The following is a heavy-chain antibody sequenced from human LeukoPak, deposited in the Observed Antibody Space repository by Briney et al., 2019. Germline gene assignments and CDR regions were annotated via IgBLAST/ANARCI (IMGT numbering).Heavy chain of an antibody. CDR3: ARAGGVDTAMDASFDY. Sequence: SETLSLTCTVSGGSISSYYWSWIRQPPGKGLEWIGYIYYNGGTNYNPSLRSRVTISVDTSKNHFSLRLSSVTAADTAMYYCARAGGVDTAMDASFDYWGQGTLVTVSS. CDR2: IYYNGGT. D-gene: IGHD5-18*01. J-gene: IGHJ4*02. CDR1: GGSISSYY. V-gene: IGHV4-59*01.